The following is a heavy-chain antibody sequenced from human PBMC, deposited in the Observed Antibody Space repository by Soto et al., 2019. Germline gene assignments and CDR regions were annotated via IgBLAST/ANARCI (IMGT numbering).Heavy chain of an antibody. V-gene: IGHV3-23*01. CDR1: GFTFSDNG. D-gene: IGHD6-6*01. CDR3: AKDRTIASRNFDS. J-gene: IGHJ4*02. CDR2: ISGSVGST. Sequence: GGSLRLSCAASGFTFSDNGMHWVRQAPGKGLEWVSSISGSVGSTFYADSVKGRFTISRDNSMNTLYLQMNSLRAEDTAVYYCAKDRTIASRNFDSWGQGALVTVSS.